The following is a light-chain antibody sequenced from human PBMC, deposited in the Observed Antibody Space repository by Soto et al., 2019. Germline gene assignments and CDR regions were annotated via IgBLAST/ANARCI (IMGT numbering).Light chain of an antibody. Sequence: DFQLTQSPSSLSASVGDRVTITCRTSESISGYLSWYQQKAGQPPKLLIFAASSLQNGVPSRFSGRGSGTEYTLTISSLQADDFAAYYCHQSYISPPAFGQGTKVDIK. CDR1: ESISGY. V-gene: IGKV1-39*01. J-gene: IGKJ1*01. CDR2: AAS. CDR3: HQSYISPPA.